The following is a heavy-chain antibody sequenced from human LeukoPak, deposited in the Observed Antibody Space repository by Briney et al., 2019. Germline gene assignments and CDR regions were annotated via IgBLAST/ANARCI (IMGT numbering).Heavy chain of an antibody. CDR2: IKPDGSET. V-gene: IGHV3-7*01. D-gene: IGHD6-13*01. CDR3: GRFGYEAAVDL. Sequence: GGSLRLSCAASGFMFSTYWMTWVRQAPGEGLKWVANIKPDGSETYYVDPVRGRFTISRDNGKNLLYLQMNSLRGEDTAVYYCGRFGYEAAVDLWGQGTLVTVSS. J-gene: IGHJ4*02. CDR1: GFMFSTYW.